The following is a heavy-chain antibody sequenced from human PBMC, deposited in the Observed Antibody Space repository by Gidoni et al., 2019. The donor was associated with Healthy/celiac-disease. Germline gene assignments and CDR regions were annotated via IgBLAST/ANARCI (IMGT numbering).Heavy chain of an antibody. V-gene: IGHV4-61*01. Sequence: QVQLQESGPGLVKPSETLSLTCTVSGGSVSSGSYYWSWIRQPPGKGLEWLGYIYYSGSTNYNPSLKSRVTISVDTSKNQFSLKLSSVTAADTAVYYCARANPYYDILTASGGWFDPWGQGTLVTVSS. CDR2: IYYSGST. D-gene: IGHD3-9*01. CDR3: ARANPYYDILTASGGWFDP. J-gene: IGHJ5*02. CDR1: GGSVSSGSYY.